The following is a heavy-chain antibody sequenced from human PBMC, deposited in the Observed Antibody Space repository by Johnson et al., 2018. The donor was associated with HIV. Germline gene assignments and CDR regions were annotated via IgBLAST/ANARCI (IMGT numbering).Heavy chain of an antibody. CDR1: GFTVSSIY. J-gene: IGHJ3*02. CDR2: ISGSGGST. CDR3: ARDDIRDGKSFDI. Sequence: VLLVESGGGLVQPGGSLRLSCAASGFTVSSIYMSWVRQAPGKGLEWVSIISGSGGSTYYADSVKGQFTISRDNSKNTLYLQMNSLRAEDTAVYYCARDDIRDGKSFDIWGQGTMVTVSS. V-gene: IGHV3-66*01.